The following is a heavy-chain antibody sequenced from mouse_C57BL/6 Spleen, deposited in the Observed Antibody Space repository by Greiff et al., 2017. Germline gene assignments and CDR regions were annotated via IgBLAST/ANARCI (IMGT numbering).Heavy chain of an antibody. Sequence: VQLQQSGPELVKPGASVKIPCKASGYTFTDYNMDWVKQSHGKSLEWIGDINPNNGGTIYNQKFKGKATLTVDKSSSTAYMELRSLTSEDTAVYYGARQITTVVAEGAMDYWGQGTSVTVSS. CDR3: ARQITTVVAEGAMDY. V-gene: IGHV1-18*01. CDR2: INPNNGGT. J-gene: IGHJ4*01. D-gene: IGHD1-1*01. CDR1: GYTFTDYN.